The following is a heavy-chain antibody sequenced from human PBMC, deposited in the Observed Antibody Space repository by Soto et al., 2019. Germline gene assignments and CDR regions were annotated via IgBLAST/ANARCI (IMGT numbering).Heavy chain of an antibody. CDR3: ARGDSSSWYIVDY. J-gene: IGHJ4*02. CDR1: GGSISSGGYS. V-gene: IGHV4-30-2*01. CDR2: IYHSGST. D-gene: IGHD6-13*01. Sequence: QLQLQESGSGLVKPSQTLSLTCAVSGGSISSGGYSWGWIRQPPGKGLDGIGYIYHSGSTYSNPSLKSRVTISVDRSKNQFSLKLSSVTAADTAVYYCARGDSSSWYIVDYWGQGTLVTVSS.